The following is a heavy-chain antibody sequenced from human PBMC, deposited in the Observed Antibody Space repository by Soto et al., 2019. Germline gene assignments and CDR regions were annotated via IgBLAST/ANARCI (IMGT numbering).Heavy chain of an antibody. Sequence: SVKVSGKASGGTFSSYAISWVRQAPGQGLEWMGGIIPIFGTANYAQKFQGRVTITADKSTSTAYMELSSLRSEDTAVYYCARDPPPYCSGGSCYSGGWFDPWGQGTLVTVSS. CDR1: GGTFSSYA. CDR2: IIPIFGTA. J-gene: IGHJ5*02. V-gene: IGHV1-69*06. D-gene: IGHD2-15*01. CDR3: ARDPPPYCSGGSCYSGGWFDP.